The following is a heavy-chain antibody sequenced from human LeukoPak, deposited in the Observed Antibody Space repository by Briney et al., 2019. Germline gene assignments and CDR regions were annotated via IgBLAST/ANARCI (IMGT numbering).Heavy chain of an antibody. J-gene: IGHJ4*02. Sequence: PSETLSLTCTVSGYSISSSSYHWGWIRQPPGKGLEWIRSIYYSGITYYNPSLTSRVTISADTSKNQFSLKLSSVTAADTAVYYCARLRLDGLFDYWGQGTLVTISS. CDR1: GYSISSSSYH. CDR3: ARLRLDGLFDY. CDR2: IYYSGIT. D-gene: IGHD1-1*01. V-gene: IGHV4-39*01.